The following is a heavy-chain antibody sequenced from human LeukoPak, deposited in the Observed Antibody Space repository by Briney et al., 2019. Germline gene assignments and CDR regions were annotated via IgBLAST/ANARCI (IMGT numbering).Heavy chain of an antibody. Sequence: PSETLSLTCTVSGYSISSGYYWSWIRQPAGKGLEWIGRIYSSGSTNYNPSLKSRVTISVDTSKNQFSLKLSSVTAADTAVYYCASGGRGGIAAAGTYDLYFDYWGQGTLVTVSS. CDR1: GYSISSGYY. J-gene: IGHJ4*02. D-gene: IGHD6-13*01. CDR3: ASGGRGGIAAAGTYDLYFDY. V-gene: IGHV4-61*10. CDR2: IYSSGST.